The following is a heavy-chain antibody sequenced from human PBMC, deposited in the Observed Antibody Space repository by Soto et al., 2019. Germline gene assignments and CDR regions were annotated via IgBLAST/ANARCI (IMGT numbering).Heavy chain of an antibody. CDR2: IIPIFGTA. V-gene: IGHV1-69*01. J-gene: IGHJ4*02. CDR1: GGTFSSYA. Sequence: QVQLVQSGAEVKKPGSSVKVSCKASGGTFSSYAISWVRQAPGQGLEWMGGIIPIFGTANYAQKFQGRVTITADESTSPAYMELSSLRSEDTAVYYCARTEVARGWRYSDHWGQGTLVTVSS. CDR3: ARTEVARGWRYSDH. D-gene: IGHD6-6*01.